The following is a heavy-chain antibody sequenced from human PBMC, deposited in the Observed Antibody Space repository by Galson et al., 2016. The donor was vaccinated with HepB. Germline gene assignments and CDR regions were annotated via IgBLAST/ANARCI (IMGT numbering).Heavy chain of an antibody. V-gene: IGHV3-23*01. CDR2: ISGSAGST. D-gene: IGHD2-21*02. Sequence: SLRLSCAASGFTFHRYAMSWVRQPPGKGLEWVSTISGSAGSTYYAESVKGRFTISRDNAKNTPYLEMTSLTAADTALYYCAKDTGSSLVSAILYYFDSWGQGTLVTVSS. CDR3: AKDTGSSLVSAILYYFDS. CDR1: GFTFHRYA. J-gene: IGHJ4*02.